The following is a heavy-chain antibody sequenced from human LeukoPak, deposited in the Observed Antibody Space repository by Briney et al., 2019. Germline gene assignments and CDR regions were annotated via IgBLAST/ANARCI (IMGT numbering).Heavy chain of an antibody. CDR2: IYHDGNT. J-gene: IGHJ4*02. CDR3: VRTPRD. CDR1: GVSSIGPYW. V-gene: IGHV4-4*02. D-gene: IGHD2-21*01. Sequence: PSETLSFKCSGSGVSSIGPYWLSWVREHPGKGMEWVGEIYHDGNTNYNPSPKSRLSVSLDKSRNQFSLKLSFVTAADTAVYYCVRTPRDWGERILVTVSS.